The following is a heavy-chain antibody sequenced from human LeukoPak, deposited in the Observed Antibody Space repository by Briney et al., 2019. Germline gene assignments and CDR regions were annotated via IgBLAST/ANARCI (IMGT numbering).Heavy chain of an antibody. V-gene: IGHV3-21*01. CDR3: AKGSVRGDIVVVVADSFDY. Sequence: PGGSLRLSCAASGFTFSSYSMNWVRQAPGKGLEWVSSISSSSSYIYYADSVKGRFTISRDNAKNSLYLQMNSLRAEDTAVYYCAKGSVRGDIVVVVADSFDYWGQGTLVTVSS. J-gene: IGHJ4*02. CDR2: ISSSSSYI. D-gene: IGHD2-15*01. CDR1: GFTFSSYS.